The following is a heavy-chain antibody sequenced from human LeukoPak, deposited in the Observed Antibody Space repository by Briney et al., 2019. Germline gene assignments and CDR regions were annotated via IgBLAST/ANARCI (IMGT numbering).Heavy chain of an antibody. CDR1: GFTFSSYW. CDR3: AKARTDSSGLDY. CDR2: IKQDGSEK. J-gene: IGHJ4*02. Sequence: PGGSLRLSCAASGFTFSSYWMSWVRQAPGKGLEWVANIKQDGSEKYFVDSVKGRFTISRDNAKNSLYLQMNSLRAEDTALYYCAKARTDSSGLDYWGQGTLVTVSS. V-gene: IGHV3-7*03. D-gene: IGHD3-22*01.